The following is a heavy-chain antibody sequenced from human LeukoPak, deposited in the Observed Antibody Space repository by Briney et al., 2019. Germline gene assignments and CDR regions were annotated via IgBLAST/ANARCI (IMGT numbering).Heavy chain of an antibody. D-gene: IGHD3-9*01. CDR3: ARIAYVLRYFDWLPYPAYNWFDP. J-gene: IGHJ5*02. V-gene: IGHV4-39*01. Sequence: SPSETLSLTCTVSGGSISSSSYYWGWIRQPPGKGLEWIGSIYYSGSTYYNPSLKSRVTISVDTSKNQFSLKLSSVTAADTAVYYCARIAYVLRYFDWLPYPAYNWFDPWGQGSLVTVSS. CDR2: IYYSGST. CDR1: GGSISSSSYY.